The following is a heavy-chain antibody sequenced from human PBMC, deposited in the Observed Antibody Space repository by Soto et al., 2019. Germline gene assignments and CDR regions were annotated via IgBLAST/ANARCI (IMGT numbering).Heavy chain of an antibody. Sequence: EASVKVSCKASGGTFSSYAISWVRQAPGQGLEWMGGIIPIFGTANYAQKFQGRVTITADESTSTAYMELSSLRSEDTAVYYCASFYGSGSYYLYYYYGMDVWGQGTTVTSP. CDR2: IIPIFGTA. J-gene: IGHJ6*02. CDR3: ASFYGSGSYYLYYYYGMDV. V-gene: IGHV1-69*13. CDR1: GGTFSSYA. D-gene: IGHD3-10*01.